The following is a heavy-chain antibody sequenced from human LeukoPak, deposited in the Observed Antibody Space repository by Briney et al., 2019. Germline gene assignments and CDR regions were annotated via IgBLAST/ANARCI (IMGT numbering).Heavy chain of an antibody. D-gene: IGHD1-1*01. Sequence: GGPLTLLCAASGYPYKSYDERGLRQAPGKGRVWVTNNSEEGRSTYYADSVKGRFTISKDNSKNTMYLKMNNLRAEDTAIYYCAKRVPYTTSSVYFYYWGQGTLVTVSS. V-gene: IGHV3-23*01. CDR1: GYPYKSYD. J-gene: IGHJ4*02. CDR3: AKRVPYTTSSVYFYY. CDR2: NSEEGRST.